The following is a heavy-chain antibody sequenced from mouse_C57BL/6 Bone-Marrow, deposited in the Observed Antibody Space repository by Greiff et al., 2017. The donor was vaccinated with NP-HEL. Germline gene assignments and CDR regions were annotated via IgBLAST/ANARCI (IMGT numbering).Heavy chain of an antibody. J-gene: IGHJ2*01. D-gene: IGHD1-2*01. CDR2: IDPEDGET. V-gene: IGHV14-2*01. Sequence: VQLQQSGAELVKPGASVKLSCTASGFNIKDYYMHWVKQRTEQGLEWIGRIDPEDGETKYAPQFQGKATITADTSSNTAYLQLSSLTSEDTAVYYCARSHYYGGDYWGQGTTLTVSS. CDR3: ARSHYYGGDY. CDR1: GFNIKDYY.